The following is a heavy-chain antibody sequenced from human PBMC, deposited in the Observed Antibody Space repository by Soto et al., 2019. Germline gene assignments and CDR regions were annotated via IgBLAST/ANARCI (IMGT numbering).Heavy chain of an antibody. CDR3: AKAPEWDPDFDY. V-gene: IGHV3-23*01. CDR2: ISGGGGST. D-gene: IGHD1-26*01. Sequence: EVQLLESGGGLVQPGGSLRLSCAASGFPFSSYAMSWVRQPPGKGLEWVSAISGGGGSTYYADSVKGRFTISRDNSKNTLYLQMNSLRAEDTAVYYCAKAPEWDPDFDYWGQGTLVTVSS. CDR1: GFPFSSYA. J-gene: IGHJ4*02.